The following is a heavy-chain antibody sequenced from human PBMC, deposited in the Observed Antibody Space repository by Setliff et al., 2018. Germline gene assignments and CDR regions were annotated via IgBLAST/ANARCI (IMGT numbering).Heavy chain of an antibody. Sequence: ASVKVSCKASGYTFTTYYMHWVRQAPGQGLEWMAIINPSGGYANYAQKFQGRVTMTRDTSTSTVYMELSSLRSEDTAVYYCARAPLESGYNYGQGHYFDYWGQGTLVTVSS. V-gene: IGHV1-46*01. CDR2: INPSGGYA. CDR1: GYTFTTYY. CDR3: ARAPLESGYNYGQGHYFDY. J-gene: IGHJ4*02. D-gene: IGHD5-18*01.